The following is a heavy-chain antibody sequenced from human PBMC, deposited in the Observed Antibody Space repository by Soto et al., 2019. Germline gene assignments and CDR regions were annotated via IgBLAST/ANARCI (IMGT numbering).Heavy chain of an antibody. Sequence: LTLACTAAGFNDSSYAMHGLREARVKGGGRVAVISYDGSNKYYADSVKGRFTISRDNSKNTLYLQMNSLRAEDTAVYYCARVVLYNCLRTGTGWGAFDIWGQGTMVTVSS. J-gene: IGHJ3*02. V-gene: IGHV3-30-3*01. D-gene: IGHD1-1*01. CDR3: ARVVLYNCLRTGTGWGAFDI. CDR2: ISYDGSNK. CDR1: GFNDSSYA.